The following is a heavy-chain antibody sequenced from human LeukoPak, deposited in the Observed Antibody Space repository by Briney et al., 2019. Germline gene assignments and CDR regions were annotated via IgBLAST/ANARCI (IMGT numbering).Heavy chain of an antibody. D-gene: IGHD4-17*01. CDR3: ARDLRFGDYTAV. J-gene: IGHJ3*01. V-gene: IGHV3-21*01. Sequence: PGGTLRLSCAASGFTFSSYSMNWVRQAPGKGLEWVSSISSSSSSIYYADSVKGRFTISRANAKNSLYLQRNRLRAEATADYYSARDLRFGDYTAVWGQGTMVSVSS. CDR1: GFTFSSYS. CDR2: ISSSSSSI.